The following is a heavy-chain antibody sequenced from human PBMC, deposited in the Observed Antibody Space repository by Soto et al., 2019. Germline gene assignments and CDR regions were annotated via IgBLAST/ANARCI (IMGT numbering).Heavy chain of an antibody. J-gene: IGHJ4*02. CDR3: ARHGSEGIAAALYYFDY. D-gene: IGHD6-13*01. CDR1: GYSFTSYW. V-gene: IGHV5-51*01. Sequence: GESLKISCKGSGYSFTSYWIGWVRQMPGKGLEWMGIIYPGDSDTRYSPSFQGQVTISADKSISTAYLQWSSLKASDTAMYYCARHGSEGIAAALYYFDYWGQGTLVTVSS. CDR2: IYPGDSDT.